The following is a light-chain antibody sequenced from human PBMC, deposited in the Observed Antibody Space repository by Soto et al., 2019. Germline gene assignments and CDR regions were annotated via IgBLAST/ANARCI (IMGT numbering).Light chain of an antibody. J-gene: IGLJ3*02. V-gene: IGLV2-14*01. CDR1: SSDVGYYDY. CDR3: SSYTITTTRV. CDR2: EVS. Sequence: QSVLTQPASMSGSPGQSITISCIGTSSDVGYYDYVSWYQQHPGKAPRLMIYEVSKRPSGVSNRFSGSKSGNTASLTISGLQAEDEADYYCSSYTITTTRVFGGGTKVTVL.